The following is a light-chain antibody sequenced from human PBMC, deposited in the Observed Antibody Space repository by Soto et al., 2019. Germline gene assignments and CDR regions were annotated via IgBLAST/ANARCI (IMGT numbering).Light chain of an antibody. CDR2: DVS. J-gene: IGLJ2*01. CDR1: SSDVGGYNY. V-gene: IGLV2-14*01. CDR3: SSYTSSSTVV. Sequence: QSVLTQPASVSGSPGQSITISCTGTSSDVGGYNYVSWYQQHPGKAPKLMIYDVSNRPSGVSNRFSGSKSGNTAYLTISWLQAEDEADYYCSSYTSSSTVVFGGGTKVTVL.